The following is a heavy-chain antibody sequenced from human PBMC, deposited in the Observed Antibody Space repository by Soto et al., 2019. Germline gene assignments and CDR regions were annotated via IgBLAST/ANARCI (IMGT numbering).Heavy chain of an antibody. Sequence: PGGSLRLSCAASGFTFSSYEMNWVRQAPGKGLEWVSYISSSGSTIYYADSAKGRFAISRDNAKNSLYLQMNSLRAEDTAVYYCARDGSYDSLDYWGQGTLVTVSS. J-gene: IGHJ4*02. D-gene: IGHD3-22*01. CDR2: ISSSGSTI. CDR1: GFTFSSYE. V-gene: IGHV3-48*03. CDR3: ARDGSYDSLDY.